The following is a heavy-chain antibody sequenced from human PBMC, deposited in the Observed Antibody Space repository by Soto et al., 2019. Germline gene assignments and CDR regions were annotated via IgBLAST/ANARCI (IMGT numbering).Heavy chain of an antibody. J-gene: IGHJ1*01. CDR2: IWHDGSIR. V-gene: IGHV3-33*06. CDR1: GFTFSRYG. CDR3: ANGGTNYFQH. Sequence: GGSLRLSCVASGFTFSRYGMHWVRQAPGTGLEWVAVIWHDGSIRQYADSVKGRFTISRDNSKNTLYLEMNSLRVEDTAIYYCANGGTNYFQHWGPGTLVTVSS.